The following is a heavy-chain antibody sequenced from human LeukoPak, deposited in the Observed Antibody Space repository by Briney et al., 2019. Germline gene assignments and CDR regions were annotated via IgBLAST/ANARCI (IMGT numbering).Heavy chain of an antibody. CDR2: ISYDGSNK. CDR3: ARASKQDYYYMDV. D-gene: IGHD1/OR15-1a*01. Sequence: GGSLRLSCAASGFTFSHYGVHWVRQAPGKGLEWVAVISYDGSNKYYADSVKGRFTISRDNSKNTLYLQMNSLRAEDTAVYYCARASKQDYYYMDVWGKGTTVTVSS. J-gene: IGHJ6*03. CDR1: GFTFSHYG. V-gene: IGHV3-30*03.